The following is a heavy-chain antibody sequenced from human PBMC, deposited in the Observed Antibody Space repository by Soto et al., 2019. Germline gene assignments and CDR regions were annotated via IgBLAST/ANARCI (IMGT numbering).Heavy chain of an antibody. CDR2: IYYSGRT. CDR3: ASQRTSVVTQAYFDV. V-gene: IGHV4-39*01. Sequence: PSETLSLTCAVTGDSTNSRSYHWGWLREPQGKGLEWIASIYYSGRTYNNPSLRRRVSMSIDASKDQFSLKLKSVTAADTALYFCASQRTSVVTQAYFDVWGPGSLVTVS. D-gene: IGHD2-21*02. CDR1: GDSTNSRSYH. J-gene: IGHJ4*02.